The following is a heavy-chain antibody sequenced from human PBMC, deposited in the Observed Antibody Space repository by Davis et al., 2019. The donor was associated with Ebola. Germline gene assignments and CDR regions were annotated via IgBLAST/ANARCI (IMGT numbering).Heavy chain of an antibody. J-gene: IGHJ6*02. D-gene: IGHD2-2*01. CDR3: AKDGRKVPAAPTGYYYYYYGMDV. V-gene: IGHV3-23*01. Sequence: GESLKISCAASGFTFSSYAMSWVRQAPGKGLEWVSALSGSGGSTYYADSVKGRFTISRDNSKNTLYLQMNSLRAEDTAVYYCAKDGRKVPAAPTGYYYYYYGMDVWGQGTTVTVSS. CDR2: LSGSGGST. CDR1: GFTFSSYA.